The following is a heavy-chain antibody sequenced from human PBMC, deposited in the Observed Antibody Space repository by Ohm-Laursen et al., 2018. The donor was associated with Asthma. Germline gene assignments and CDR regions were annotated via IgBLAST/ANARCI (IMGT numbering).Heavy chain of an antibody. D-gene: IGHD3-10*01. CDR1: GFPFSTSW. V-gene: IGHV3-7*05. J-gene: IGHJ4*02. CDR2: IKPDGTEN. Sequence: SLRLSCTASGFPFSTSWMTWVRQVPGKGLEWVANIKPDGTENAYLDSVRGRFTISKDNAKNSLFLQMNSLRAEDTAFYYCAVSIYAYGEGAYWGQGTLVTVSS. CDR3: AVSIYAYGEGAY.